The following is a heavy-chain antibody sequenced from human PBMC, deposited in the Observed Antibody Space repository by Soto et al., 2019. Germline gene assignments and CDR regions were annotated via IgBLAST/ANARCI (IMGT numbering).Heavy chain of an antibody. CDR3: ARATYYDFWSGYIYGMDV. J-gene: IGHJ6*02. CDR1: GFTFSSYG. D-gene: IGHD3-3*01. Sequence: GGSLRLSCAASGFTFSSYGMHWVRQAPGKGLEWVAVIWYDGSNKYYADSVKGRFTISRDNSKNTLYLQMNSLRAEDTAVYYCARATYYDFWSGYIYGMDVWGQGTTVTVSS. V-gene: IGHV3-33*01. CDR2: IWYDGSNK.